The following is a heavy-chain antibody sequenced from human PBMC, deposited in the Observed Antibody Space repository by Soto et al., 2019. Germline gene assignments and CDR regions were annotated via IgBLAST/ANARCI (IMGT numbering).Heavy chain of an antibody. CDR2: ISGSGGST. J-gene: IGHJ6*02. CDR3: AKATDFWTMGYYGMDV. Sequence: GGSLRLSCAASGFTFSSYAMSWVRQAPGKGLEWVSAISGSGGSTYYADSVKGRFTISRDNSKNTLYLQMNSLRAEDTAVYYCAKATDFWTMGYYGMDVWGQGPTVTVSS. V-gene: IGHV3-23*01. D-gene: IGHD3-3*01. CDR1: GFTFSSYA.